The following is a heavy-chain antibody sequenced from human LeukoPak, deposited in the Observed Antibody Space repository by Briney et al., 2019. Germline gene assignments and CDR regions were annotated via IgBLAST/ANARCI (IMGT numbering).Heavy chain of an antibody. Sequence: GGSLRLSCAASGFTFSSYAMSWVRQAPGKGLEGVSYISSSSSTIYYADSVKGRFTISRDNAKNSLYLQMNSLRAEDTAVYYCARMLEESDAFDIWGQGTMVTVSS. D-gene: IGHD3-10*02. J-gene: IGHJ3*02. CDR1: GFTFSSYA. V-gene: IGHV3-48*04. CDR2: ISSSSSTI. CDR3: ARMLEESDAFDI.